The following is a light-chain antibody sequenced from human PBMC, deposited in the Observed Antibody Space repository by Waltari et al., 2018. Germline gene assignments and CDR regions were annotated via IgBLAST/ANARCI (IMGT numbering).Light chain of an antibody. V-gene: IGKV4-1*01. Sequence: QSLFYSANSKNYLAWYQQKPGQSPKLLIYWASTRESGVPDRFSGSGSGTDFTLTISTLQAEDVAVYYCHQYYSLFTFGPGTKVDIK. CDR3: HQYYSLFT. CDR1: QSLFYSANSKNY. CDR2: WAS. J-gene: IGKJ3*01.